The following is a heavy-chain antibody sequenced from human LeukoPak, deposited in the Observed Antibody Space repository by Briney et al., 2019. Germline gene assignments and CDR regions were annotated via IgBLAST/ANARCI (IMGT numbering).Heavy chain of an antibody. J-gene: IGHJ3*02. Sequence: PGGSLRLSCAASGFTFSSYWMSWVRQAPGKGLEWVANIKQDGSEKYYVDSVKGRFTISRDNAKNSLYLQMNSLRAEDTAVYYCARDGLLLRYFDWTGDAFDIWGQGTMDTVSS. CDR2: IKQDGSEK. D-gene: IGHD3-9*01. CDR3: ARDGLLLRYFDWTGDAFDI. CDR1: GFTFSSYW. V-gene: IGHV3-7*01.